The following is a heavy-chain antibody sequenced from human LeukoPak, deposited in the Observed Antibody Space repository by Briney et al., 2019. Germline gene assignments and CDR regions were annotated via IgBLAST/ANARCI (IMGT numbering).Heavy chain of an antibody. CDR2: ITHSGST. Sequence: PSETLSLTCAVYGGSFSGKYWTWIRQPPGKGLEWIGEITHSGSTYYNPSLKSRVTISVDTSKNQFSLKLNSVTAADTAGYYCARDLMTWGQGTLVTVSS. J-gene: IGHJ4*02. V-gene: IGHV4-34*01. CDR1: GGSFSGKY. CDR3: ARDLMT.